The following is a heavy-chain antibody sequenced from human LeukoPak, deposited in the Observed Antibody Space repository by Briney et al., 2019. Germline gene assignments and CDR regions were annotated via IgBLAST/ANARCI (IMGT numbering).Heavy chain of an antibody. CDR3: ARDLYFDWLFDY. D-gene: IGHD3-9*01. J-gene: IGHJ4*02. CDR1: GITFSSYG. V-gene: IGHV3-23*01. Sequence: GGTLRLSCAASGITFSSYGMSWVRQAPGKGLEWVSSISSTGGTTYYADSVKGRFTISRDNSKNTLYLQMNSLRAEDTAVYFWARDLYFDWLFDYWGQGTLVTVSS. CDR2: ISSTGGTT.